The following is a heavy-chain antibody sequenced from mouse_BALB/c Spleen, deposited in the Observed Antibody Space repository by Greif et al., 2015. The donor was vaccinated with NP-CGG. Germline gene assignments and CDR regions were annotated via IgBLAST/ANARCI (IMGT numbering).Heavy chain of an antibody. CDR2: SRNKANDYTT. Sequence: EVKLMESGGGLVQPGGSLRLSCATSGFTFGDFYMEWVRQPPGKRLEWIAASRNKANDYTTEYSASVKGRFIVSRDTPQSILYLQMNALRAEDTAIYYCARDYYGSSYWYFDVWGAGTTVTVSS. J-gene: IGHJ1*01. D-gene: IGHD1-1*01. CDR3: ARDYYGSSYWYFDV. V-gene: IGHV7-1*02. CDR1: GFTFGDFY.